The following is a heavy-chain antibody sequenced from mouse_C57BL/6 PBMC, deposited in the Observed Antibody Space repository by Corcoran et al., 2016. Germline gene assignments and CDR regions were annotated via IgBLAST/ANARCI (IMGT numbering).Heavy chain of an antibody. Sequence: QIQLVQHGPEQKKAEETVKISCTTSGATFTEYPVHWVKQAPGKGLNRMGMIYTDTGEPTYAEEFKGRFAFSLETSASTAYLQINNLKNEDTATYFCVRPSFLYAMDYWGQGTSVTVSS. CDR3: VRPSFLYAMDY. CDR1: GATFTEYP. D-gene: IGHD6-1*01. V-gene: IGHV9-1*01. CDR2: IYTDTGEP. J-gene: IGHJ4*01.